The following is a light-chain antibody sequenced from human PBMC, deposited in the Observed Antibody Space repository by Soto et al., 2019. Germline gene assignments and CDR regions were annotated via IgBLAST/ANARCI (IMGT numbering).Light chain of an antibody. J-gene: IGKJ1*01. Sequence: DIQMTQSPSSLSASVGDRVTISCRASQGISTDLGWYQQKPGKAPKRLIFAASSLQSGVPSRFSGSGSETAFSLTISRLQPEDFAAYYCLQPQRYPWTFGQGTKEEMK. CDR2: AAS. CDR3: LQPQRYPWT. CDR1: QGISTD. V-gene: IGKV1-17*01.